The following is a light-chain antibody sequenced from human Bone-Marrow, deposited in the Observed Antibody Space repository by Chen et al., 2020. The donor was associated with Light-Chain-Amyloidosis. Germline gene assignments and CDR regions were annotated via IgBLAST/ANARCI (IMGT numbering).Light chain of an antibody. Sequence: DIQMTQSPSTLSASVGDRVTITCRASQSISSWLAWYQQKPGKAPKLLIYDAYSLESGVPSRFSGSGSGTEFTLTISSLQPDDFATYDCQQYNSYVFTFGPGTKVDIK. CDR1: QSISSW. J-gene: IGKJ3*01. CDR2: DAY. V-gene: IGKV1-5*01. CDR3: QQYNSYVFT.